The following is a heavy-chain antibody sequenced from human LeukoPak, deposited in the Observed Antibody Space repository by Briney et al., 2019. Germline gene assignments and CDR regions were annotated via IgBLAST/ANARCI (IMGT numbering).Heavy chain of an antibody. V-gene: IGHV1-2*02. CDR2: INPNSGGT. CDR1: GYTFTGYY. D-gene: IGHD6-13*01. CDR3: ARVRRSSWYFFGSGREYLFDY. Sequence: ASVKVSCKASGYTFTGYYMHWVRQAPGQGLEWMGWINPNSGGTNYAQKFQGRVTMIRDTSISTAYMELSRLRSDDTAVYYCARVRRSSWYFFGSGREYLFDYWGQGTLVTVSS. J-gene: IGHJ4*02.